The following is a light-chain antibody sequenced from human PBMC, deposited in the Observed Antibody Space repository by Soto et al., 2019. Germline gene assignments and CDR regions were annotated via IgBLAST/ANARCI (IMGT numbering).Light chain of an antibody. Sequence: QPVLTQSSSASASLGSSVKLTCTLSSGHSSYIIAWHQQQPGKAPRYLMKLEGSGSYNKGSGVPDRFSGSSSGADRYLTISSHQFEDEADYYCETWDSNTHVFGGGTKLTVL. J-gene: IGLJ3*02. CDR2: LEGSGSY. V-gene: IGLV4-60*02. CDR3: ETWDSNTHV. CDR1: SGHSSYI.